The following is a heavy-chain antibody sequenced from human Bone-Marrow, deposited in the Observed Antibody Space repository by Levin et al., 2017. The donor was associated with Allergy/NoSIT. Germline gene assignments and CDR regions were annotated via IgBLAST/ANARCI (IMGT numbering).Heavy chain of an antibody. J-gene: IGHJ3*02. V-gene: IGHV4-31*03. CDR2: ISYSGNT. D-gene: IGHD3-3*01. CDR1: GGSINSGNYY. CDR3: ARGITIFGVVLAVNDAFDI. Sequence: SCTVSGGSINSGNYYWTWIRQHPGQGLEWIGYISYSGNTFYNASLKSRLTISVDTSKTHFSLRLSSVTAADTAVYYCARGITIFGVVLAVNDAFDIWGQGTMVTVSS.